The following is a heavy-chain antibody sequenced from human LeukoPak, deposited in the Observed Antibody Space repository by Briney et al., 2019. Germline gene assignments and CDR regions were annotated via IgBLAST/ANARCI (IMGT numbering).Heavy chain of an antibody. V-gene: IGHV3-23*01. J-gene: IGHJ4*02. CDR2: IANTGGNT. D-gene: IGHD6-13*01. Sequence: GGSLRLSCVASGFTFSSYGMNWVRQAPGKGLQWVSSIANTGGNTYYADSVRGRFTISRDNSKNTLYLHMNSLRDEDTAVYYCAKEGIGAAGRRFDCWGQGTPVTVSS. CDR3: AKEGIGAAGRRFDC. CDR1: GFTFSSYG.